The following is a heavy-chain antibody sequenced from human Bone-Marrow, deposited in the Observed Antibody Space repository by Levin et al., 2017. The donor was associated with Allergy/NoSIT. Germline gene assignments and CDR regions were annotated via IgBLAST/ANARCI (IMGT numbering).Heavy chain of an antibody. D-gene: IGHD3-10*01. CDR1: GYSFSTSW. V-gene: IGHV5-51*01. J-gene: IGHJ4*02. CDR3: PKEERFAVGLLWFGDNSKHYFDS. Sequence: GESLKISCKASGYSFSTSWIAWVRQMPGKGLEWMGIIYPGDSDTRYSPVFQGRVSISADDSVTTAYLQMRGLTAADTAVYYCPKEERFAVGLLWFGDNSKHYFDSWGQGTLVTVSS. CDR2: IYPGDSDT.